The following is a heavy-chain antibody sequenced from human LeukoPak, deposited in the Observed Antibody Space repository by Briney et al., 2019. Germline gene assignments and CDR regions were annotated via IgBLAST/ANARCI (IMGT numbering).Heavy chain of an antibody. Sequence: GGSLRLSCAAAGFTFSSYGMHWVRQAPGKGLEWVAVISSDGSKFYADSVKGRFTISRDNSKNTLYLQMNSLRAEDTAVYYCARVLDYYDSSGFDYWGQGTLVTVSS. CDR1: GFTFSSYG. V-gene: IGHV3-30*03. CDR2: ISSDGSK. J-gene: IGHJ4*02. CDR3: ARVLDYYDSSGFDY. D-gene: IGHD3-22*01.